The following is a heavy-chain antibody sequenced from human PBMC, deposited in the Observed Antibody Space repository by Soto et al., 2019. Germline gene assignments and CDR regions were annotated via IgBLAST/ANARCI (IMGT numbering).Heavy chain of an antibody. CDR1: HFSFNPYV. J-gene: IGHJ4*02. CDR2: IRSNTSST. Sequence: PLRLSCLSSHFSFNPYVMSSALDSPVKLLEWVSAIRSNTSSTHYPDSMRGRFTISRVNCENTIFLQMHSLRVEDSAVYFCVKASDGAWPYYFESWGQGTLVTVSS. CDR3: VKASDGAWPYYFES. D-gene: IGHD5-12*01. V-gene: IGHV3-23*01.